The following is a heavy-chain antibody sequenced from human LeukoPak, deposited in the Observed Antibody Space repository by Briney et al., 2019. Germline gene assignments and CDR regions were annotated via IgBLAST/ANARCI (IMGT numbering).Heavy chain of an antibody. D-gene: IGHD3-22*01. CDR1: RYSFTSYW. CDR3: ARQGLGPYYYDSSGYLGDAFDI. Sequence: GESLKISCKGSRYSFTSYWIGWVRQMPGKGLEWMGIIYPGDSDTRYSPSFQGQVTISADKSISTAYLQWSSLKASDTAMYYCARQGLGPYYYDSSGYLGDAFDIWGQGTMVTVSS. V-gene: IGHV5-51*01. CDR2: IYPGDSDT. J-gene: IGHJ3*02.